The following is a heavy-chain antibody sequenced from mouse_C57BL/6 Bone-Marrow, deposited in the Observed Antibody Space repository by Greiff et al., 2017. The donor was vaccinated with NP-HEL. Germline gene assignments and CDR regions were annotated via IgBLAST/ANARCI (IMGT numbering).Heavy chain of an antibody. CDR1: GYTFTDYE. CDR2: IDPETGGT. V-gene: IGHV1-15*01. CDR3: TRFPNWDDGY. J-gene: IGHJ2*01. Sequence: QVQLQQSGAELVRPGASVTLSCKASGYTFTDYEMHWVKRTPVHGLEWIGAIDPETGGTAYNQKFKGKAILTADKSSSTAYMELRSLTSEDSAVYYCTRFPNWDDGYWGQGTTLTVSS. D-gene: IGHD4-1*02.